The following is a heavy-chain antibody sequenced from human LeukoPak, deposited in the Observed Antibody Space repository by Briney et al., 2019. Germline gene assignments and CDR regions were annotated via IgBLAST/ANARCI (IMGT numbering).Heavy chain of an antibody. J-gene: IGHJ4*02. V-gene: IGHV3-74*01. CDR2: INSDRSGT. CDR3: ARGGQGAVDY. Sequence: PGGSLRLSCAASGFTFSSHWMHWVRQPPGKGLVWVSYINSDRSGTTYADSVKGRFTISRDNAKNTLYLQINSLRAEDTAVYYCARGGQGAVDYWGQGTLVTVSS. CDR1: GFTFSSHW. D-gene: IGHD3-16*01.